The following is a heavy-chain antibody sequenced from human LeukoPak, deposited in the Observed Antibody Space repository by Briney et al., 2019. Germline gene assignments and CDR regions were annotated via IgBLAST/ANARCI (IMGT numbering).Heavy chain of an antibody. J-gene: IGHJ4*02. CDR3: ASIRGAVARFDY. V-gene: IGHV4-38-2*02. CDR1: GYSISSGYY. CDR2: IYHSGST. Sequence: SETLSLTCTVSGYSISSGYYWGWIRQPPGKGLEWIGSIYHSGSTYYNPSLKSRVTISVDTSKNQFSLKLSSVTAADTAVYYCASIRGAVARFDYWGQGTLVTVSS. D-gene: IGHD6-19*01.